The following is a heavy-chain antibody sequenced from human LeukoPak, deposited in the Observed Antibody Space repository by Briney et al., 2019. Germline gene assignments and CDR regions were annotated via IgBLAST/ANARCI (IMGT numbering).Heavy chain of an antibody. Sequence: SETLSLPCAVYGGSFSGYYWSWTRQPPGKGLEWVGEINRSGSTNYNPSLKSRVTISVDTSKHQFSLKLSSVTAADTAVYYCARGPKRPLFRVVTPAPTDYWGQGTLVTVSS. V-gene: IGHV4-34*01. D-gene: IGHD3-3*01. J-gene: IGHJ4*02. CDR2: INRSGST. CDR1: GGSFSGYY. CDR3: ARGPKRPLFRVVTPAPTDY.